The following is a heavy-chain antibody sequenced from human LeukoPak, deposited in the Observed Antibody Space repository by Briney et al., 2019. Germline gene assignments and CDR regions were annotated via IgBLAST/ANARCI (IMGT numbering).Heavy chain of an antibody. CDR1: GGSISSSTYY. CDR3: ARVASGWYYFDY. CDR2: VYYGGST. V-gene: IGHV4-39*07. Sequence: SETLSLTCTVSGGSISSSTYYWAWIRQPPGKGLEWIGSVYYGGSTYYNPSLRRRVTKSIDTSKNQFSLKLSSVTAPATAVYFCARVASGWYYFDYWGQGSLVTVSS. J-gene: IGHJ4*02. D-gene: IGHD6-19*01.